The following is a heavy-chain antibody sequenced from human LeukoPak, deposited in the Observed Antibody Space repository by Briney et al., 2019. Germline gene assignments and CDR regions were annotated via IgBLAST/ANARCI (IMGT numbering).Heavy chain of an antibody. V-gene: IGHV1-8*03. CDR2: MNPNSGNT. J-gene: IGHJ4*02. D-gene: IGHD3-16*02. Sequence: GASVKVSCKASGYTFTNYYMHWVRQATGQGLEWMGWMNPNSGNTGYAQKFQGRVTITRNTSISTAYMELSSLRSEDTAVYYCARGSYVWGSYRHYYFDYWGQGTLVTVSS. CDR1: GYTFTNYY. CDR3: ARGSYVWGSYRHYYFDY.